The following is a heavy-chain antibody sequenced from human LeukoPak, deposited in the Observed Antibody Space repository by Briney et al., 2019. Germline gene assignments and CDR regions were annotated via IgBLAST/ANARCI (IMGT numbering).Heavy chain of an antibody. CDR3: ARAGGGGYNYGLDY. V-gene: IGHV3-11*04. CDR2: ISSSGSFI. Sequence: GGSLRLSCAASTFTFSDYYMSWIRQAPGKGLEWVSHISSSGSFIYYADSVKGRFTISRDNAKNSLDLQMNSLRDVDAAIYYCARAGGGGYNYGLDYWGQGILVAVSS. J-gene: IGHJ4*02. CDR1: TFTFSDYY. D-gene: IGHD5-18*01.